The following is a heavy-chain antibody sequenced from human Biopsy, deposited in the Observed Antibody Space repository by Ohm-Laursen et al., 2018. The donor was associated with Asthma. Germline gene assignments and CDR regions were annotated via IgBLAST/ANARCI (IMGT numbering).Heavy chain of an antibody. J-gene: IGHJ3*01. CDR1: GYTFIGCH. D-gene: IGHD3-9*01. CDR3: ARTYYDFLTGQVKDVFGV. Sequence: EASVKVSCKASGYTFIGCHIHWMRQAPGQGLEWMGWVNTGNGDTKYSQKFQGRVTITRDTSASTAYIELRSLRSEDTATYYCARTYYDFLTGQVKDVFGVWGQGTMVTVSS. V-gene: IGHV1-3*04. CDR2: VNTGNGDT.